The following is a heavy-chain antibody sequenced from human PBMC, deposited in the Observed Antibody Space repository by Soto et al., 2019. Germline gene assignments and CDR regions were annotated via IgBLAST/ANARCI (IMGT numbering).Heavy chain of an antibody. J-gene: IGHJ5*02. CDR3: ARRSPMVRGVVALVWFDP. Sequence: SETLSLTCTVSGGSISSGGYYWSWIRQHPGKGLEWIGYIYYSGSTYYNPSLKSRVTISVDTSKNQFSLKLSSVTAADTAVYYCARRSPMVRGVVALVWFDPWGQGTLVTVSS. CDR2: IYYSGST. D-gene: IGHD3-10*01. CDR1: GGSISSGGYY. V-gene: IGHV4-31*03.